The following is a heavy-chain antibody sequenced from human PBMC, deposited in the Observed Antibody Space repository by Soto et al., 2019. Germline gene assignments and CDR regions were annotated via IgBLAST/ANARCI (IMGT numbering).Heavy chain of an antibody. D-gene: IGHD6-19*01. Sequence: QVQLVQSGAEEKKPGASVKVSCKASGYTFTSYAMHWVRQAPGQRLEWMGWINAGNGNTKYSQKFQGRVTITRDTSASTAYMEVSSLRSEDTAVYYCARAVAVPADFDYRGQGTLVTVSS. V-gene: IGHV1-3*05. J-gene: IGHJ4*02. CDR3: ARAVAVPADFDY. CDR2: INAGNGNT. CDR1: GYTFTSYA.